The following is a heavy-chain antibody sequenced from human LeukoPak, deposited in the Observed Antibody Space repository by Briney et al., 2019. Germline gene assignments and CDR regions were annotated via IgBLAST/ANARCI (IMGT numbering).Heavy chain of an antibody. CDR2: INPSGGST. CDR3: AREGPDYYGSGSYRYNWFDP. D-gene: IGHD3-10*01. J-gene: IGHJ5*02. CDR1: GYTFTSYY. V-gene: IGHV1-46*01. Sequence: GASVKVSCKASGYTFTSYYMHWVRQAPGQGLEWMGIINPSGGSTSYAQKLQGRVTMTRDTSTSTVYMELSSLRSEDTAVYYCAREGPDYYGSGSYRYNWFDPWGQGTLVTVSS.